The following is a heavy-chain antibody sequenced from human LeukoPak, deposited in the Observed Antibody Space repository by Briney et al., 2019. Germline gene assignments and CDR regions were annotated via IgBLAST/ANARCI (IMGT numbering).Heavy chain of an antibody. J-gene: IGHJ5*02. CDR3: ARVGSELLWFGDFSGYNWFDP. D-gene: IGHD3-10*01. CDR1: GYTFTSYD. Sequence: ASVKVSCKASGYTFTSYDINWVRQATGQGLKWMGWMNPNSGNTNYAQKLQGRVTMTTDTSTSTAYMELRSLRSDDTAVYYCARVGSELLWFGDFSGYNWFDPWGQGTLVTVSS. CDR2: MNPNSGNT. V-gene: IGHV1-18*01.